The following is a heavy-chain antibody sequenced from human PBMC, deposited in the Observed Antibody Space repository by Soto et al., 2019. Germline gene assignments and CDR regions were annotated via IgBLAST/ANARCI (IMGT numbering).Heavy chain of an antibody. CDR3: ARGYPRIVATILTPGYYCYMDV. V-gene: IGHV3-48*01. CDR1: GFTFSSYS. J-gene: IGHJ6*03. D-gene: IGHD5-12*01. Sequence: GGSLRLSCAASGFTFSSYSMNWVRQAPGKGLEWVSYISSSSSTIYYADSVKGRFTISRDNAKNSLYLKMNSLRAEDTAVYYCARGYPRIVATILTPGYYCYMDVWGKGTTVTVSS. CDR2: ISSSSSTI.